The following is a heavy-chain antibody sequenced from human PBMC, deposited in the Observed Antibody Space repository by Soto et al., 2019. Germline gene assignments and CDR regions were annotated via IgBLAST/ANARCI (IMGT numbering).Heavy chain of an antibody. CDR2: IYWNDDK. CDR1: GFSLSTSGVG. CDR3: AHSPYDFWSGYWAYYYYGMDV. D-gene: IGHD3-3*01. J-gene: IGHJ6*02. Sequence: SGPKLVNPTQTLTLTCTFSGFSLSTSGVGVGWIRQPPGKALEWLALIYWNDDKRYSPSLKSRLTITKDTSKNQVVLTMTNMDPVDTATYYCAHSPYDFWSGYWAYYYYGMDVWGQGTTVTVSS. V-gene: IGHV2-5*01.